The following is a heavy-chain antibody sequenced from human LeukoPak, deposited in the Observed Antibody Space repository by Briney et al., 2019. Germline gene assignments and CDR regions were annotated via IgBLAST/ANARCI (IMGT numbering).Heavy chain of an antibody. V-gene: IGHV1-46*01. CDR2: IYPRDGST. D-gene: IGHD6-13*01. Sequence: ASVKVSCKASGYSFTSNYIHWVRRAPGQGLEWMGMIYPRDGSTSYAQKFQGRVTVTRDTSTSTVHMELSGLRSEDTAVYYCARAPRNSSTMLDFWGQGTLVTISS. CDR1: GYSFTSNY. J-gene: IGHJ4*02. CDR3: ARAPRNSSTMLDF.